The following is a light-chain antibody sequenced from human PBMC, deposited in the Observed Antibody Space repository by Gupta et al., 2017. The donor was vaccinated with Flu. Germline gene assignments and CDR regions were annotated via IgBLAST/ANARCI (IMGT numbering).Light chain of an antibody. Sequence: QSALTQPASVSGSPGQSITISCTGTSSDVGSYNLVSWYQQHPGKAPKLMIYEGSKRPSGVSNRFSGSKSGNTASLTISGLQAEDEADYYCCSHAGSSTVYVFGTGTKVTVL. CDR2: EGS. V-gene: IGLV2-23*01. CDR3: CSHAGSSTVYV. CDR1: SSDVGSYNL. J-gene: IGLJ1*01.